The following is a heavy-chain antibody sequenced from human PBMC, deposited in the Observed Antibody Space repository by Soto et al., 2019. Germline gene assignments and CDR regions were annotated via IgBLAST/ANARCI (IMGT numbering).Heavy chain of an antibody. Sequence: SETLSLTCAVSGYSISSGYYWGWIRQPPGKGLEWIGSIYHSGSTYYNPSLKSRVTISVDTSKNQFSLKLSSVTAADTAVYYCARGPSSSGWYGEALDYWGQGTLVTVSS. CDR2: IYHSGST. V-gene: IGHV4-38-2*01. CDR1: GYSISSGYY. J-gene: IGHJ4*02. D-gene: IGHD6-19*01. CDR3: ARGPSSSGWYGEALDY.